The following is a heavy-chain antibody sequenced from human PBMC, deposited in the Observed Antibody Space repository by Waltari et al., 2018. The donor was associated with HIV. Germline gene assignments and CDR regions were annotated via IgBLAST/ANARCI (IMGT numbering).Heavy chain of an antibody. CDR3: ARQIQCSGGSCHDAYFDY. V-gene: IGHV4-38-2*01. J-gene: IGHJ4*02. CDR2: IYHIGST. D-gene: IGHD2-15*01. CDR1: GYSISSGYY. Sequence: QVQLQESGPGLVKPSETLSLTCAVSGYSISSGYYWGWIRQPPGKGLEWIGSIYHIGSTYYNPALKSRVTISVDTSKNQFSLKLSSVTAADTAVYYCARQIQCSGGSCHDAYFDYWGQGTLVTVSS.